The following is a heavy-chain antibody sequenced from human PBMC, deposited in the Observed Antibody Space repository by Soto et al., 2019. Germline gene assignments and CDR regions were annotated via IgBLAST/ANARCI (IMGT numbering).Heavy chain of an antibody. CDR1: GGTFSSYA. V-gene: IGHV1-69*01. D-gene: IGHD2-2*01. CDR2: IIPISGTA. J-gene: IGHJ6*02. CDR3: ARSHGSSTSLEIYYYYYYGMDV. Sequence: QVQLVQSGAEVKKPGSSVKVSCKASGGTFSSYAISWVRQAPGQGLEWMGGIIPISGTANYAQKFQGRVTITVDESTSTAYMELSSLRSEDTAVYYCARSHGSSTSLEIYYYYYYGMDVWGQGTTVTVSS.